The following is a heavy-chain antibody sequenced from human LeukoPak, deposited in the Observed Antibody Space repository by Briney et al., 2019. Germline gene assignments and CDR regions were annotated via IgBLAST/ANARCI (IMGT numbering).Heavy chain of an antibody. CDR1: GYTFTSCD. Sequence: ASVKVSCKASGYTFTSCDINWVRQATGQGLEWMGWMDPNSGNTGYAQKFQGRVTMTRDTSISTAYMELSRLRSDDTAVYYCARASISAAGPGLIDYWGQGTLVTVSS. V-gene: IGHV1-8*01. D-gene: IGHD6-13*01. J-gene: IGHJ4*02. CDR2: MDPNSGNT. CDR3: ARASISAAGPGLIDY.